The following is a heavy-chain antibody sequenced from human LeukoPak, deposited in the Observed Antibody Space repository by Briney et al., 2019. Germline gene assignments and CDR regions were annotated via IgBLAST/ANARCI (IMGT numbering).Heavy chain of an antibody. CDR1: GFTFTSYT. J-gene: IGHJ6*03. D-gene: IGHD2-2*01. Sequence: PGGSLRLSCSASGFTFTSYTMTWVRQAPGKGLEWVSSISSSSTYIYYADSVKGRFTISRDNAKNSLYLQMNSLRAEDTAVYYCARTKYCSSTSCYLIYYYYYMDVWGKGTTVTVSS. CDR2: ISSSSTYI. V-gene: IGHV3-21*01. CDR3: ARTKYCSSTSCYLIYYYYYMDV.